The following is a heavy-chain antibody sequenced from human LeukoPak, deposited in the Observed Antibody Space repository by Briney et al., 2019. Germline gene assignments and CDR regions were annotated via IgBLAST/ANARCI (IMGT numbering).Heavy chain of an antibody. D-gene: IGHD6-13*01. CDR1: GFTFSSYA. V-gene: IGHV3-23*01. J-gene: IGHJ6*03. CDR3: AKDQRAAGYYYYYMDV. Sequence: PGGSLRLSFAASGFTFSSYAMGSVRQAPGNGRELDSGISGSGGSTYYAGSVKGRFTISRDNSKNTLYLQMNSLRAEDTAVYYCAKDQRAAGYYYYYMDVWGKGTTVTVSS. CDR2: ISGSGGST.